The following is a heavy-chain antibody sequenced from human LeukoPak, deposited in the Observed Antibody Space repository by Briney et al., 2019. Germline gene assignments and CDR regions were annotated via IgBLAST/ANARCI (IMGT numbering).Heavy chain of an antibody. J-gene: IGHJ3*02. Sequence: PSETLSLTCTVSGGSISSYYWSWIRQPPGKGLEWIGSIYYSGSTYYNPSLKSRVTISVDTSKNQFSLKLSSVTAADTAVYYCARDRLGDSSGYYPGAFDIWGQGTMVTVSS. V-gene: IGHV4-59*12. CDR2: IYYSGST. CDR1: GGSISSYY. CDR3: ARDRLGDSSGYYPGAFDI. D-gene: IGHD3-22*01.